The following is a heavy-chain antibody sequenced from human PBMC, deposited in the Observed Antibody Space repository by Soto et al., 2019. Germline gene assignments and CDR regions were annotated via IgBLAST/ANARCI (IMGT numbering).Heavy chain of an antibody. V-gene: IGHV1-18*04. CDR3: ARHRFNYYDDTVYYYFDY. CDR2: ISGHNGNT. CDR1: GYSFTSYG. Sequence: ASVKVSCKASGYSFTSYGISWVRQAPGQGPEWMGWISGHNGNTNHPQSLQGRVTMTTDTSRNTAYMELRSLRSDDTAVYYCARHRFNYYDDTVYYYFDYWGQGTLVTVSS. D-gene: IGHD3-22*01. J-gene: IGHJ4*02.